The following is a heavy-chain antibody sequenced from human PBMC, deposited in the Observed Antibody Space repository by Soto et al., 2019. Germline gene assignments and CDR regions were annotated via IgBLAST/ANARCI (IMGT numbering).Heavy chain of an antibody. V-gene: IGHV2-70*04. CDR2: IDWDDDK. D-gene: IGHD6-19*01. Sequence: GSGPTLVNPTPTLTLTCTFSGFSLSTAGMRVSWIRQPPGKALEWLARIDWDDDKFYTTSLKTRLTISKDTSKNQVVLTMTDMDPVDTATYFCARIPGWLQGFDSWGQGTLVTVSS. CDR3: ARIPGWLQGFDS. J-gene: IGHJ4*02. CDR1: GFSLSTAGMR.